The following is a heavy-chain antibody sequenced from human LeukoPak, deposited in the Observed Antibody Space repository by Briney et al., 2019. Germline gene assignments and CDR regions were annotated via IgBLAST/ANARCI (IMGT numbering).Heavy chain of an antibody. V-gene: IGHV3-23*01. CDR3: AKDSTWSSWGYYYYMDV. J-gene: IGHJ6*03. D-gene: IGHD2-2*01. CDR1: GFSFNSYA. Sequence: GGSQRLSCAASGFSFNSYAMSWVRQAPGKGLEWVSSISGSGGSTYYADSVKGRFTISRDNSKNTLLLQMNSLRVEDTAVYYCAKDSTWSSWGYYYYMDVWGKGTTVTVSS. CDR2: ISGSGGST.